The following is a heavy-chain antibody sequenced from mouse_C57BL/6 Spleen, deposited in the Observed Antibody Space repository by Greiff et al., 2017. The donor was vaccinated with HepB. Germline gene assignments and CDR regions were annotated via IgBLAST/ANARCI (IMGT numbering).Heavy chain of an antibody. J-gene: IGHJ3*01. CDR1: GYTFTGYW. CDR3: AIDYYGSSSFAY. D-gene: IGHD1-1*01. V-gene: IGHV1-74*01. CDR2: IHPSDSDT. Sequence: VKLQQPGAELVKPGASVKVSCKASGYTFTGYWMHWVKQRPGQGLEWIGRIHPSDSDTNYNQKFKGKATLTVDKSSSTAYMQLSSLTSEDSAVYYCAIDYYGSSSFAYWGQGTLVTVSA.